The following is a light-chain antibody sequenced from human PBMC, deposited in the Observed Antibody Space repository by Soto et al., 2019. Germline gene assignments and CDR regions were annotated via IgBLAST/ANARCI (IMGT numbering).Light chain of an antibody. CDR1: QSVSSSY. Sequence: GWTQSQGTLSLSPGERATLSCRASQSVSSSYLAWYQQKPGQPPRLLIYGASSRATGIPDRFSGSASGTDFTLTISRLEPEDFAVFYCQHYDSLPITFCQVRRLAVK. V-gene: IGKV3-20*01. CDR2: GAS. J-gene: IGKJ5*01. CDR3: QHYDSLPIT.